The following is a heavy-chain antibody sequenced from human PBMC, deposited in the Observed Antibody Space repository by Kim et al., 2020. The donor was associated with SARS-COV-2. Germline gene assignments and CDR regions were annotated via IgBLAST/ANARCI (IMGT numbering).Heavy chain of an antibody. CDR1: GFTFSRYG. J-gene: IGHJ4*01. Sequence: GGSLRLSCAASGFTFSRYGMHWVRQAPGKGLEWAALITYDGSSKYYADSVKGRFTISKDNSKNTLYLQMNSLRAEDTAVYYCAKGSGWNDGYMDIRLDY. D-gene: IGHD1-1*01. CDR2: ITYDGSSK. CDR3: AKGSGWNDGYMDIRLDY. V-gene: IGHV3-30*18.